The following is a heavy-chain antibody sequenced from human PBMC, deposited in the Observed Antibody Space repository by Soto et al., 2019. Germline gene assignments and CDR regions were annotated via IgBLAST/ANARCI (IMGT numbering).Heavy chain of an antibody. CDR2: IIPIVGTA. CDR3: AGDGSYGYYYYGMDV. CDR1: GGTFSSYA. Sequence: QVQLVQSGAEVKKPGSSVKVSCKASGGTFSSYAISWVRQAPGQGLEWMGGIIPIVGTANYAQKFQGRATITADDSASTAYMELSSLRSEDTAVYYCAGDGSYGYYYYGMDVWGQGTTVTVSS. D-gene: IGHD5-18*01. J-gene: IGHJ6*02. V-gene: IGHV1-69*01.